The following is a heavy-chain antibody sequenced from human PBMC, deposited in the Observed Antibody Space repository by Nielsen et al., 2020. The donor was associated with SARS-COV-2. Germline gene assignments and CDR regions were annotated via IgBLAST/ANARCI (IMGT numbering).Heavy chain of an antibody. D-gene: IGHD1-26*01. CDR1: GFTFSSYA. CDR2: ISGSGGST. CDR3: AREEEWEPGAFDI. J-gene: IGHJ3*02. Sequence: GESLKISCAASGFTFSSYAMSWVRQAPGKGLEWVSAISGSGGSTYYADSVKGRFTISRDNSKNTLYLQMNSLRAEDTAVYYCAREEEWEPGAFDIWGQGTMVTVSS. V-gene: IGHV3-23*01.